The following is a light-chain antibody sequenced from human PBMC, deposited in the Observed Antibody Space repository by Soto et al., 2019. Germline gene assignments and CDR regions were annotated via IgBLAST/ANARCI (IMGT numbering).Light chain of an antibody. J-gene: IGLJ1*01. CDR2: EGH. CDR3: SSYTSSSTYV. Sequence: QSVLAQPASVSGSPGQSITSSCTGNSDFVGSFSLVSWYQQHPGKAPKVMISEGHRRPSGVPDRFSGSKSGNTASLTISGLQAEDEADYYCSSYTSSSTYVFGTGTKVTVL. CDR1: SDFVGSFSL. V-gene: IGLV2-14*02.